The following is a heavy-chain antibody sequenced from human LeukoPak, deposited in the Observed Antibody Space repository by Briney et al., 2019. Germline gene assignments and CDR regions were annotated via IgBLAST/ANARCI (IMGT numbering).Heavy chain of an antibody. Sequence: PGRSLRLSCAASGFSFSSYAMHWVRQAPGTGLEWVAVISYDGSNRYYADSVKGRFTISRDNSKNTLCLQMNSLRAEDTAVYYCARGDCSSTSCYLFDYWGQGTLVTVSS. CDR2: ISYDGSNR. D-gene: IGHD2-2*01. CDR3: ARGDCSSTSCYLFDY. V-gene: IGHV3-30*04. CDR1: GFSFSSYA. J-gene: IGHJ4*02.